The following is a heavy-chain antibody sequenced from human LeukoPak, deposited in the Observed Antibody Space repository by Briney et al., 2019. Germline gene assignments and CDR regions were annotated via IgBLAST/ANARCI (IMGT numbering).Heavy chain of an antibody. CDR1: GFTFSSYG. CDR3: AKDGFGGYCSGGSCYPKIDY. Sequence: GGSLRLSCAASGFTFSSYGMHWVRQAPGKGLEWVAVISYDGSNKYYADSVKGRFTISRDNSKNTLYLQMNSLRAEDTAVYYCAKDGFGGYCSGGSCYPKIDYWGQGTLVTVSS. CDR2: ISYDGSNK. J-gene: IGHJ4*02. V-gene: IGHV3-30*18. D-gene: IGHD2-15*01.